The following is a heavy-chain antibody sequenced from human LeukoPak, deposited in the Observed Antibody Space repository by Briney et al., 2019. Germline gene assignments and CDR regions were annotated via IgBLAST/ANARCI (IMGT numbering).Heavy chain of an antibody. CDR1: GFSFSSYG. J-gene: IGHJ4*02. Sequence: GGSLRLSCAASGFSFSSYGMHWVRQAPGKGLEWVAFIRYDGSNKYYADSVKGRFTISRDNSKNTLYLQMNSLRAEDTAVYYCAKDSANDFWSGYIDYWGQGTLVTVSS. CDR2: IRYDGSNK. V-gene: IGHV3-30*02. D-gene: IGHD3-3*01. CDR3: AKDSANDFWSGYIDY.